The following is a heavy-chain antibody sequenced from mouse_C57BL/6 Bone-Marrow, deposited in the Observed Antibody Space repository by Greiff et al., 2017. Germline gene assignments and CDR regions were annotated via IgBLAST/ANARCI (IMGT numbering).Heavy chain of an antibody. CDR3: RDYGSSYEGY. CDR1: GYTFTSYW. Sequence: QVQLQQPGAELVKPGASVKLSCKASGYTFTSYWMQWVKQRPGQGLEWIGEIDPSDSYTNYNQKFKGKATLTVDTSSSTAYMQLSSLTSEDSAVYYCRDYGSSYEGYWGQGTTLTVSS. CDR2: IDPSDSYT. J-gene: IGHJ2*01. D-gene: IGHD1-1*01. V-gene: IGHV1-50*01.